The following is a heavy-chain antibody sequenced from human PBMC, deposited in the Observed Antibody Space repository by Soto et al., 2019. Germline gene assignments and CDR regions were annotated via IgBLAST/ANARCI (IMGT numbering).Heavy chain of an antibody. CDR3: ARERDSYGIYFDY. CDR2: ISYDGSNK. CDR1: GFTFSSYA. V-gene: IGHV3-30-3*01. J-gene: IGHJ4*02. Sequence: QVQLVESGGGVVQPGRSLRLSCAASGFTFSSYAMHWVRQAPGKGLEWVAVISYDGSNKYYADSVKGRFTISRDNSKNTLYLQMNSLRAEDTAVYYCARERDSYGIYFDYWGQGTLVTVSS. D-gene: IGHD5-18*01.